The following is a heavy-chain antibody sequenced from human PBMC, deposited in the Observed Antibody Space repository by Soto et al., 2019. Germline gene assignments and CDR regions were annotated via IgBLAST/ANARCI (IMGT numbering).Heavy chain of an antibody. D-gene: IGHD3-22*01. CDR1: GFTFDDYA. CDR3: AKDRGSSGYYGIAGDY. J-gene: IGHJ4*02. V-gene: IGHV3-9*01. Sequence: EVQLVESGGGLVQPGRSLRLSCAASGFTFDDYAMHWVRQAPGKGLEWVSGISWNSGSIGYADSVKGRFTISRDNAKDSLYLQMNSLRAEDTALYYCAKDRGSSGYYGIAGDYWGQGTLVTVSS. CDR2: ISWNSGSI.